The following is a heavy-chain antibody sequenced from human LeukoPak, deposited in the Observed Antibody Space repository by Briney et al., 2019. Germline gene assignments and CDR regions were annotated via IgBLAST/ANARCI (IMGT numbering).Heavy chain of an antibody. CDR2: IYPTDSDT. D-gene: IGHD3-16*01. V-gene: IGHV5-51*01. J-gene: IGHJ4*02. Sequence: GESLKISSKGSGYIFTNYWIGWVRQMPGKGLEWMGIIYPTDSDTRYSPSFQGQVTISADRSISTAYLQWNSLKASDTAMYYCARRMGADYWGQGTLVTVSS. CDR3: ARRMGADY. CDR1: GYIFTNYW.